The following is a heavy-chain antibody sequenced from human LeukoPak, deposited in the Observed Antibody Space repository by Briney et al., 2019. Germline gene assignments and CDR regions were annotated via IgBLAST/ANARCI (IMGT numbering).Heavy chain of an antibody. V-gene: IGHV1-69*13. CDR1: GGTFSSYA. Sequence: SVKVSCKASGGTFSSYAISWVRQAPGQGLEWMGGIIPIFGTANYAQKFQGRVTITADESTSTAYMELSSLRSEDTAVYYCASKTRAQGIAVAGTDYWGQGTLVTVPS. J-gene: IGHJ4*02. D-gene: IGHD6-19*01. CDR3: ASKTRAQGIAVAGTDY. CDR2: IIPIFGTA.